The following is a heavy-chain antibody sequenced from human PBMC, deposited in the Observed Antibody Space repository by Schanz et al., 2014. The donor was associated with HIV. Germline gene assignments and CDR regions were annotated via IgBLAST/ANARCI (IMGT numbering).Heavy chain of an antibody. CDR2: INPIYGIA. CDR1: GGTFSSFG. V-gene: IGHV1-69*17. CDR3: ARITHHLRSSFGDYVYGMDV. Sequence: QVQLVQSGAEVKKPGSSVKVSCKASGGTFSSFGISWVRQARGQGLEWMGGINPIYGIANYAQKFQGRVTITADKSTSTAYMELSSLRSEDTAVYFCARITHHLRSSFGDYVYGMDVWGQGTTVTVSS. D-gene: IGHD3-10*01. J-gene: IGHJ6*02.